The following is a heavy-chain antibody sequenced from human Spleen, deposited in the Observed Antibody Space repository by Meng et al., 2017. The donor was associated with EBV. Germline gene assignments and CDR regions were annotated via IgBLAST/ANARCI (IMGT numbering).Heavy chain of an antibody. Sequence: VPLVQSGAGLTRHLSSWRFADQSAGGPFGGDAVSWVRQAPGQGLEWLAQFIPIFPTTHYAPKFQDRLTISADTSKATVYMELSSLRSEDTAVYFCASLKDYSSGSTSWGQGTLVTVSS. J-gene: IGHJ5*02. CDR1: GGPFGGDA. CDR3: ASLKDYSSGSTS. D-gene: IGHD6-19*01. CDR2: FIPIFPTT. V-gene: IGHV1-69*06.